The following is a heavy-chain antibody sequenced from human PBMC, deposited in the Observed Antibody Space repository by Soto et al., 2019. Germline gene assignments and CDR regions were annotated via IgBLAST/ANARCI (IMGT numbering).Heavy chain of an antibody. CDR1: GFTFGFYD. D-gene: IGHD4-4*01. J-gene: IGHJ4*02. CDR3: AKDAYTPIRTTAHDSGGLDH. Sequence: GGSLRLSCATSGFTFGFYDMHWVRQAPGKGLEWVAIISRDGNNKDYGDSVKGRFTISRDNSKNTLNLQMNSLRGEDTAVYYCAKDAYTPIRTTAHDSGGLDHWGRGTLVTASS. V-gene: IGHV3-30*18. CDR2: ISRDGNNK.